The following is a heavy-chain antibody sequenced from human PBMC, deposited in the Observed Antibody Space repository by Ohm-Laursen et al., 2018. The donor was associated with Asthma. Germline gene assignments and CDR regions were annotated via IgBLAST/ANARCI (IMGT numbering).Heavy chain of an antibody. CDR1: GGSISSYY. Sequence: SDTLSLTCSVSGGSISSYYWSWIRQPPGKGLEWIGYIYYSGSTNYNPSLKSRVTISVDTSKNQFSLKLSSVTAADTAVYYCARDQNYYGMDVWGQGTTVTVSS. J-gene: IGHJ6*02. CDR3: ARDQNYYGMDV. V-gene: IGHV4-59*01. CDR2: IYYSGST.